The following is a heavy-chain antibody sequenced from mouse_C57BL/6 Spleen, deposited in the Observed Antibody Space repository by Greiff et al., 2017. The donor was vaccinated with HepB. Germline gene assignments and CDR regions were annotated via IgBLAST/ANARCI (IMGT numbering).Heavy chain of an antibody. V-gene: IGHV1-53*01. D-gene: IGHD2-1*01. CDR3: AREGVGNYGAY. J-gene: IGHJ3*01. CDR2: INPNNGGT. CDR1: GYTFTSYW. Sequence: QVQLQQPGTELVKPGASVKLSCKASGYTFTSYWMHWVKQRPGQGLEWIGNINPNNGGTIYNQKFKGKATLTVDKSSSTAYMELRSLTSEDTAVYYCAREGVGNYGAYWGQGTLVTVSA.